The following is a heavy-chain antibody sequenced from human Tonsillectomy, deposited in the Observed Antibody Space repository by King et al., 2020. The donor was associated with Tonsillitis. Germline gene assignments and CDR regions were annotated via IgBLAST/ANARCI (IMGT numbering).Heavy chain of an antibody. Sequence: VQLVESGGGVVQPGRSLRLSCAASGFTFSSYGMHWVRQAPGKGLEWVAVIWYDGSNKYYADSVKGRFTISRDNSKNTLYLQMNSLRAEDTAVYYCARLGGYSYGYGSLVYWGQGTLVTVSS. CDR1: GFTFSSYG. V-gene: IGHV3-33*01. J-gene: IGHJ4*02. CDR2: IWYDGSNK. D-gene: IGHD5-18*01. CDR3: ARLGGYSYGYGSLVY.